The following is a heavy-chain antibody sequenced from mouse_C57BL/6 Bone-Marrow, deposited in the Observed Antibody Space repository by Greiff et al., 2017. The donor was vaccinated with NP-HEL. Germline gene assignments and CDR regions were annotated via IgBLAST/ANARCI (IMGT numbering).Heavy chain of an antibody. CDR2: ILPGSGST. V-gene: IGHV1-9*01. Sequence: QVQLQQSGAELMKPGASVKLSCKATGYTFTGYWIEWVKQRPGHGLEWIGEILPGSGSTNYNEKFKGKATFTADTSSNPAYMQLSSLTPEDSAIYYCARSGDGYYVPFAYWGQGTLVTVSA. CDR3: ARSGDGYYVPFAY. CDR1: GYTFTGYW. D-gene: IGHD2-3*01. J-gene: IGHJ3*01.